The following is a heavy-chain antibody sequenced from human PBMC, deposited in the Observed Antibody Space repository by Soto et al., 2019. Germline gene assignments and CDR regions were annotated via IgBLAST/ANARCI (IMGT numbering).Heavy chain of an antibody. Sequence: PGGSLRLSCAASGFTFSSYAMHWVRQAPGKGLEWVAVISYDGSNKYYADSVKGRFTISRDNSKNTLYLQMNSLRAEDTAVYYCARDFYANFFPTAPYGMDVWGQGTTVTVSS. J-gene: IGHJ6*02. CDR1: GFTFSSYA. CDR3: ARDFYANFFPTAPYGMDV. D-gene: IGHD2-2*01. V-gene: IGHV3-30-3*01. CDR2: ISYDGSNK.